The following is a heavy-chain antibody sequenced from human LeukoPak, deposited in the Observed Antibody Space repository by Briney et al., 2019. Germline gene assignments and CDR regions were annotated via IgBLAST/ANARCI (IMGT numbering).Heavy chain of an antibody. V-gene: IGHV3-48*01. CDR1: GFTFDDYA. CDR2: ITSTSDTI. Sequence: SGGSLRLSCAASGFTFDDYAMHWVRQAPGEGLEWLTYITSTSDTIYYADFVKGRFTSSRDNGKNSVYLQMNSLRAEDTAVYYCARSSGYPYFDFWGQGTLVTVSS. D-gene: IGHD3-22*01. J-gene: IGHJ5*01. CDR3: ARSSGYPYFDF.